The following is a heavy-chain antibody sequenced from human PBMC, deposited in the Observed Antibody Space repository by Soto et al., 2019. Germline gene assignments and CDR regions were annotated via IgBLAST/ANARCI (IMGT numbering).Heavy chain of an antibody. Sequence: PGGSLRLSCAASGFTFSSYAMHWVRQAPGTGLEWVAVISYDGSNKYYADSVKGRFTISRDNSKNTLYLQMNSLRAEDTAVYYCAREGSPYGMDVWGQGTTVTVSS. CDR1: GFTFSSYA. D-gene: IGHD3-10*01. CDR3: AREGSPYGMDV. J-gene: IGHJ6*02. V-gene: IGHV3-30-3*01. CDR2: ISYDGSNK.